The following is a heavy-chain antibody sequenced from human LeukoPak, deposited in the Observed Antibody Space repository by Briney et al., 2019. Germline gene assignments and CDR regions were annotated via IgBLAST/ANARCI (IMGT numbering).Heavy chain of an antibody. CDR2: IYHSGST. V-gene: IGHV4-30-2*01. CDR1: GGSISSGGYS. J-gene: IGHJ4*02. D-gene: IGHD2-2*01. Sequence: SQTLSLTCAVSGGSISSGGYSWSWIRQPPGEGLERIGYIYHSGSTYYNPSLKSRVTISVDRSKNQFSLKLSSVTAADTAVYYCARRGSLVFDYWGQGTLVTVSS. CDR3: ARRGSLVFDY.